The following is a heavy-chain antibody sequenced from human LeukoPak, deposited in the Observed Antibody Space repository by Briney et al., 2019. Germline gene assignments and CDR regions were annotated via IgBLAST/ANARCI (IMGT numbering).Heavy chain of an antibody. CDR1: GFTVSSNY. J-gene: IGHJ5*02. V-gene: IGHV3-53*01. D-gene: IGHD5-18*01. CDR2: IYAGGTT. CDR3: ARQVQGDTPMVGP. Sequence: PGGSLRLSCAASGFTVSSNYMSWVRQAPGKGLEWVSVIYAGGTTYYAASVKGRFTISRDNSKNTVYLQMNSLRDEDTAIYYCARQVQGDTPMVGPWGQGTLVSVSS.